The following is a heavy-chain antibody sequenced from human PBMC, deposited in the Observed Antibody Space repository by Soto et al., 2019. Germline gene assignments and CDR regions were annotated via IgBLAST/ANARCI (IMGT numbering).Heavy chain of an antibody. CDR2: IYHSGST. Sequence: SETLSLTCAVSSGSISSSNWWSWVRQPPGKGLEWIGEIYHSGSTNYNPSLKSRVTISVDKSKNQFSLKLSSVTAADTDVYYCAREEDYYYYMDVWGKGTTVTVSS. J-gene: IGHJ6*03. CDR1: SGSISSSNW. V-gene: IGHV4-4*02. CDR3: AREEDYYYYMDV.